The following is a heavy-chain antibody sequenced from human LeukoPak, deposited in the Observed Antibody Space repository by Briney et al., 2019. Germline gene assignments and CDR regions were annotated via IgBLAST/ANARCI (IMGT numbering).Heavy chain of an antibody. CDR2: INHSGST. CDR1: GYSISSGYY. V-gene: IGHV4-38-2*02. D-gene: IGHD6-19*01. CDR3: ARGYSSGWYVVPRPSGNWFDP. J-gene: IGHJ5*02. Sequence: SSETLSLTCTVSGYSISSGYYWGWIRQPPGKGLEWIGEINHSGSTYYNPSLKSRVTISVDTSKNQFSLKLSSVTAADTAVYYCARGYSSGWYVVPRPSGNWFDPWGQGTLVTVSS.